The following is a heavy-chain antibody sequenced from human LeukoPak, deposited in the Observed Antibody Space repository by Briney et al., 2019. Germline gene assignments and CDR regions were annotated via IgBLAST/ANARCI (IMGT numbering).Heavy chain of an antibody. CDR3: ARDGVAGGFDY. V-gene: IGHV4-59*01. D-gene: IGHD6-19*01. J-gene: IGHJ4*02. Sequence: SETLSLTCTVSGGSIGSYYWNWIRQAPGKGLEWIGYIHYSGSTNHNSSLKSRVTLSVDTSRNQYSLKLSSVTAADTAVYYCARDGVAGGFDYWGQGTLVTVSS. CDR1: GGSIGSYY. CDR2: IHYSGST.